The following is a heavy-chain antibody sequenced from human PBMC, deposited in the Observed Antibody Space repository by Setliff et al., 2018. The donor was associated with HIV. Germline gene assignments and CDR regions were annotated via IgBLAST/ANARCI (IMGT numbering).Heavy chain of an antibody. Sequence: PSETLSLTCTVSGGSISSGDYFLSWIRQAPGKGLEWIGCIYYSGSTYDSPSLKSRVTISVDTSKNQFSLKLSSVTAADTAIYYCARTYSSNWYIDYWGQGTLVTVSS. J-gene: IGHJ4*02. CDR2: IYYSGST. D-gene: IGHD6-13*01. V-gene: IGHV4-30-4*08. CDR1: GGSISSGDYF. CDR3: ARTYSSNWYIDY.